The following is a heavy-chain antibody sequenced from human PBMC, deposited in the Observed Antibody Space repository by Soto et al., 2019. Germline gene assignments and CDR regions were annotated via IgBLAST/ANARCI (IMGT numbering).Heavy chain of an antibody. CDR2: ISSTINYI. V-gene: IGHV3-21*01. CDR1: GFTFSRYS. CDR3: ARESEDLTSNFDY. J-gene: IGHJ4*02. Sequence: PGGSLRLSCAASGFTFSRYSMNWVRQAPGKGLEWVSSISSTINYIYYADSMKGRFTVSRDNAKNSVYLDMNSLSAEDTAVYYCARESEDLTSNFDYWGQGTLVTVSS.